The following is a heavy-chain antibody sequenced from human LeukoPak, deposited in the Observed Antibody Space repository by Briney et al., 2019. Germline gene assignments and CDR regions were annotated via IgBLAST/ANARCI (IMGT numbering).Heavy chain of an antibody. D-gene: IGHD7-27*01. CDR3: VRRLTGDLDGRRFDP. V-gene: IGHV4-39*01. CDR2: IYYSGST. CDR1: GGSIGSSGYY. J-gene: IGHJ5*02. Sequence: SETLSLTCTVSGGSIGSSGYYWDWIRQPPAKGLEWIGTIYYSGSTYYDPSLKSRVTISVDTSKNQFSLKLSSVTAADTAVYYCVRRLTGDLDGRRFDPWGQGTLVTVSS.